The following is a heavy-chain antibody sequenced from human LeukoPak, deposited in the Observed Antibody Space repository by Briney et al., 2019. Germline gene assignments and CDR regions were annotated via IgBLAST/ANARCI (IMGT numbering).Heavy chain of an antibody. CDR1: GFTFSIYA. D-gene: IGHD1-26*01. Sequence: GGSLRLSCAASGFTFSIYAMTWVRQAPGKGLEWVSVISGIDGSTYYADSVKGRFTISRDNSQNTLYLQMNSLRAEDTAIYYCAKDSGSSWGHFDYWGQGTLVTVSS. CDR3: AKDSGSSWGHFDY. CDR2: ISGIDGST. J-gene: IGHJ4*02. V-gene: IGHV3-23*01.